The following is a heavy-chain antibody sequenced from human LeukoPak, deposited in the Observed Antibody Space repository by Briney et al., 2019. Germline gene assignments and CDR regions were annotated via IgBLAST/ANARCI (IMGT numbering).Heavy chain of an antibody. CDR3: ARVSCSGGSCYSFDY. Sequence: SETLSLTCTVSGGSISGYYWSWIRQPAGKGLEWLGRIYTSGSTNYNPSLKSRVTMSVDTSKNQFSLKLSSVTAADTAVYYCARVSCSGGSCYSFDYWGQGTLVTVSS. V-gene: IGHV4-4*07. J-gene: IGHJ4*02. D-gene: IGHD2-15*01. CDR2: IYTSGST. CDR1: GGSISGYY.